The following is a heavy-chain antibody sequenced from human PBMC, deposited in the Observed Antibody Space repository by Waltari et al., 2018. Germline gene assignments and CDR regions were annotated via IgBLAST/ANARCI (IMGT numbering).Heavy chain of an antibody. D-gene: IGHD3-16*01. V-gene: IGHV1-8*02. CDR3: ARGLGGIDY. J-gene: IGHJ4*02. CDR1: GYTFTGYY. CDR2: INPNSGNT. Sequence: QVQLVQSGAEVKKPGASVKVSCKASGYTFTGYYMHWVRQAPGQGLEWMGRINPNSGNTGYAQKFQGRVTMTRNTSISTAYMELSSLRSEDTAVYYCARGLGGIDYWGQGTLVTVSS.